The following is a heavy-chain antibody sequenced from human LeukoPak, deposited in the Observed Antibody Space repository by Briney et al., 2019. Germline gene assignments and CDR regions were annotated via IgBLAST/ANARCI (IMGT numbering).Heavy chain of an antibody. CDR1: GGTFSSYA. J-gene: IGHJ4*02. CDR3: AREKERITMIVVVTPPDY. Sequence: SVKVSCTASGGTFSSYAISWVRQAPGQGLEWMGRIIPILGIANYAQKFQGRVTITADKSTSTAYMELSSLRSEDTAVYYCAREKERITMIVVVTPPDYWGQGTLVTVSS. D-gene: IGHD3-22*01. V-gene: IGHV1-69*04. CDR2: IIPILGIA.